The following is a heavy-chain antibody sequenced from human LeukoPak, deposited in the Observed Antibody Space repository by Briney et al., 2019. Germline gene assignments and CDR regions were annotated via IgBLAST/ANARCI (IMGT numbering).Heavy chain of an antibody. Sequence: GGSLRLSCAASGFAFSSYAMSWVRQAPGKGLEWVSAISGSAGSTYYADSLKGRFTISRDNSKNTLYLQMSSLRAEDTAVYYCAQLPTYYYGSGSPNLDYWGQGTLVTVSS. V-gene: IGHV3-23*01. CDR2: ISGSAGST. D-gene: IGHD3-10*01. J-gene: IGHJ4*02. CDR1: GFAFSSYA. CDR3: AQLPTYYYGSGSPNLDY.